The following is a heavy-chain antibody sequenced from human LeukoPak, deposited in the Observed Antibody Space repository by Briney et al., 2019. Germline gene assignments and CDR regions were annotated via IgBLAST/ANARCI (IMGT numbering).Heavy chain of an antibody. V-gene: IGHV4-34*01. Sequence: SETLSLTCAVYGGSFSGYYWSWIRQPPGKGLEWIGGINHSGSTNYNPSLKSRVTISVDTSKNQFSLKLSSVTAADTAVYYCSLIGVRRHGYRRDDAFDIWGQGTMVTVSS. CDR1: GGSFSGYY. D-gene: IGHD2-21*01. CDR3: SLIGVRRHGYRRDDAFDI. CDR2: INHSGST. J-gene: IGHJ3*02.